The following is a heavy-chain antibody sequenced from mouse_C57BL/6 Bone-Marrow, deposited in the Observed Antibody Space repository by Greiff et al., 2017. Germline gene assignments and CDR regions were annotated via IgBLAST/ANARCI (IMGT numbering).Heavy chain of an antibody. Sequence: VQLQQPGAELVKPGASVKLSCKASGYTFTSYWMQWVKQRPGQGLEWIGEIDPSDSYTNYNQKFKGKATLTVDTSSSTAYMQLSSLTSEDSAVYYCARPPGAMDYWGQGTSVTVSS. V-gene: IGHV1-50*01. CDR3: ARPPGAMDY. J-gene: IGHJ4*01. CDR2: IDPSDSYT. CDR1: GYTFTSYW.